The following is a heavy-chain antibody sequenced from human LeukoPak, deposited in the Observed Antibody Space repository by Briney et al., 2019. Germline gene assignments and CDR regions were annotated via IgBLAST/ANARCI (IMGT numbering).Heavy chain of an antibody. V-gene: IGHV3-30*02. J-gene: IGHJ6*03. D-gene: IGHD3-9*01. CDR3: AREAHRIRYFDWLPHSAYMNV. CDR1: GFTFSSYS. Sequence: GGSLRLSCAASGFTFSSYSVNWVRQAPGKGLEWVAFIRYDGSNKYYADSVKGRFTISRDNSKNTLYLQMNSLRAEDTAVYYCAREAHRIRYFDWLPHSAYMNVWGKGTTVTISS. CDR2: IRYDGSNK.